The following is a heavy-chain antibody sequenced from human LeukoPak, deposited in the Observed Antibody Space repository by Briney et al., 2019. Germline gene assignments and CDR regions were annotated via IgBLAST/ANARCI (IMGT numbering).Heavy chain of an antibody. D-gene: IGHD4-23*01. Sequence: SQTLSLTCTVSGVSINSGDYYWSWIRQPPVKGLEWIGYISYNGRTFYNPSLNSRLTISVDTSKNHFSLKLTSVTAADTAVYYCARRLGGNGGLDYWGQGILVTVSS. V-gene: IGHV4-30-4*08. CDR3: ARRLGGNGGLDY. J-gene: IGHJ4*02. CDR2: ISYNGRT. CDR1: GVSINSGDYY.